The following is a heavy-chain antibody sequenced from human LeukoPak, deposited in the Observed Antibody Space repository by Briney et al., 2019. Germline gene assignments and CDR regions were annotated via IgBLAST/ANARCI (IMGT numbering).Heavy chain of an antibody. D-gene: IGHD4-11*01. CDR3: ARRLAHTVTTFYYYYYMDV. CDR2: IYYSGST. Sequence: SETLSLTCTVSGGSISSSSYYWGWIRQPPGKGLEWIGSIYYSGSTYYNPSLKSRVTISVDTSKNQFSLKLSSVTAADTAVYYCARRLAHTVTTFYYYYYMDVWGKGTTVTVSS. J-gene: IGHJ6*03. CDR1: GGSISSSSYY. V-gene: IGHV4-39*01.